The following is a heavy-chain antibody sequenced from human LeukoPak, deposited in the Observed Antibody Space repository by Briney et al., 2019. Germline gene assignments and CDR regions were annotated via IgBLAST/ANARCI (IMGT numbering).Heavy chain of an antibody. V-gene: IGHV1-69*13. Sequence: GASVKVSCKASGGTFSSYAISWVRQAPGQGLEWMGGIIPIFGTANYAQKFQGRVTITADESTSTAYMELSSLRSEDTAVYYCARGGRFLEWLGYYMDVWGKGTTVTVSS. J-gene: IGHJ6*03. CDR3: ARGGRFLEWLGYYMDV. D-gene: IGHD3-3*01. CDR1: GGTFSSYA. CDR2: IIPIFGTA.